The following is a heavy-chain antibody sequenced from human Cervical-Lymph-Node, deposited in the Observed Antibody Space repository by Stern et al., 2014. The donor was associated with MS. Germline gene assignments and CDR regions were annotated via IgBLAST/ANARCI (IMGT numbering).Heavy chain of an antibody. J-gene: IGHJ4*02. CDR3: ASDRHTSGFDD. Sequence: QDQLVQSPAEVKTPGPSVKVSCKASGRTFSNYAITWVRQAPGQGLDWQGGTSPTSGTATSPPKFQGRATITAAHPTRTAYPDPSSLRYEDTAVYYGASDRHTSGFDDWGQGRLVTVSS. D-gene: IGHD3-22*01. CDR1: GRTFSNYA. CDR2: TSPTSGTA. V-gene: IGHV1-69*12.